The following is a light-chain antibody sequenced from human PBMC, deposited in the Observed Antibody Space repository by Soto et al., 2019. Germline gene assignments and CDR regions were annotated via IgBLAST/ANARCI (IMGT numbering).Light chain of an antibody. Sequence: DIQMTQSPSSLSASVGDRVTITCQASQDIKNYLNWYQQKPGKAPNLLIYDASNLKTGVPSRFSGSGSGTHFTFTLSSLQPEDIATYYCQHCDHLPPLSFGGGTKVEIK. CDR3: QHCDHLPPLS. V-gene: IGKV1-33*01. CDR2: DAS. CDR1: QDIKNY. J-gene: IGKJ4*01.